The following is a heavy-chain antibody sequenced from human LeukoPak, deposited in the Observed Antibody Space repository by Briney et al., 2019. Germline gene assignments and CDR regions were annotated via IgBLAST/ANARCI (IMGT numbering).Heavy chain of an antibody. J-gene: IGHJ5*02. CDR2: IYYSGST. CDR1: GGSISSHY. CDR3: ARSALAVAALGWFDP. V-gene: IGHV4-59*08. Sequence: PSETLSLTCTVSGGSISSHYWSWIRQPPGKGLEWIGYIYYSGSTNYNPSLKSRVTISVDTSKNQFSLKLSSVTAADTAVYYCARSALAVAALGWFDPWGQGTLVTVSS. D-gene: IGHD6-19*01.